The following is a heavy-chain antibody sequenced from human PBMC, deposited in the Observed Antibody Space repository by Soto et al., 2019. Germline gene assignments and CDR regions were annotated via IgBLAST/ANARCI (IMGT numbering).Heavy chain of an antibody. D-gene: IGHD3-22*01. CDR2: INPNSGDT. CDR3: ARDLPMTMTSWYFDL. V-gene: IGHV1-2*02. J-gene: IGHJ2*01. Sequence: QVQLVQSGAEVKKPGASVKVSCKASGYTFIGYSMHWVRQAPGQGLEWMGWINPNSGDTEYAQKFPGRVNMTRDTSISTAYMELSSLRSDDTAVYYCARDLPMTMTSWYFDLWGRGTLVNVSS. CDR1: GYTFIGYS.